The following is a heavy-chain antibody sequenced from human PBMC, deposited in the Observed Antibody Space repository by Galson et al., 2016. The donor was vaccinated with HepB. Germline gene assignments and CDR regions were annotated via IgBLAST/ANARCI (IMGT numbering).Heavy chain of an antibody. V-gene: IGHV6-1*01. CDR2: TYYRSKWYN. CDR1: GDSVSSNSAT. Sequence: CAISGDSVSSNSATWNWIRQSPSRGLEWLGRTYYRSKWYNDYALSVKSRITINPDTSKNQFSLQLNSVTPEGTAVHYCARVRSGYSGYANPYFYGMDVWGQGTTVTVSS. D-gene: IGHD5-12*01. J-gene: IGHJ6*02. CDR3: ARVRSGYSGYANPYFYGMDV.